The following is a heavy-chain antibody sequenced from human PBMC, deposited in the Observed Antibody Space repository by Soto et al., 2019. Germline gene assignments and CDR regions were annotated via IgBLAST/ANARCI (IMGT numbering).Heavy chain of an antibody. CDR2: LYYSGTT. V-gene: IGHV4-39*01. CDR3: ARSYYSGTYYYWFDL. Sequence: QLQLQESGPGLVKPSETLSLTCTVSGGSISSRSYYWGWIRQPPGKGLEWIGSLYYSGTTYYNPSLKSRVTISVDTSKTQFSLKLTSVTAADTAVYYCARSYYSGTYYYWFDLWGQGTLVTVSS. J-gene: IGHJ5*02. CDR1: GGSISSRSYY. D-gene: IGHD1-26*01.